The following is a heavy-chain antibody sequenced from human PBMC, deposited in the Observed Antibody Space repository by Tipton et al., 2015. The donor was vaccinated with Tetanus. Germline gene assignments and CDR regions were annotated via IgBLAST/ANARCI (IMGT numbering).Heavy chain of an antibody. CDR2: ISDTASTI. Sequence: SLRLSCAASGLSFSDYFMGWVRQAPGEGLEWISYISDTASTIHYADSVRGRFTISRDNAKESLFLEMNSLRAEDTAVYYCARGSGWADFWGQGTQVTVSS. J-gene: IGHJ4*02. D-gene: IGHD6-19*01. CDR1: GLSFSDYF. V-gene: IGHV3-11*01. CDR3: ARGSGWADF.